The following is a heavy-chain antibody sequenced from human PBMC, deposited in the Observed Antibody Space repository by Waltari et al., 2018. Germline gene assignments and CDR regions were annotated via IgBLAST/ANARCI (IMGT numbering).Heavy chain of an antibody. J-gene: IGHJ4*02. CDR3: ARRGYSYGSAGVDY. V-gene: IGHV3-21*01. CDR1: GSPSSSIS. D-gene: IGHD5-18*01. CDR2: ISSSSSYI. Sequence: EVQLVESGGGLVKPGGSLRLSCAAAGSPSSSISMNWFRQAPGKGLEWVSSISSSSSYIYYADSVKGRFTISRDNAKNSLYLQMNSLRAEDTAVYYCARRGYSYGSAGVDYWGQGTLVTVSS.